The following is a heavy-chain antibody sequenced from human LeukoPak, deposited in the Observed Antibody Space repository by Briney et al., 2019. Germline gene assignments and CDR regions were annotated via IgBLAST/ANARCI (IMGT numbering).Heavy chain of an antibody. CDR2: IYYIGST. D-gene: IGHD2-8*02. CDR1: GGSINSSAYF. CDR3: ARESPLSHNCPGGTCESLWVDP. J-gene: IGHJ5*02. Sequence: PSGTLSLTCTVSGGSINSSAYFWGWVRQPPGTGLEWIGSIYYIGSTFYNPSLKSRVTMSVDTSKNQISLKLSSVTAADTAVYYCARESPLSHNCPGGTCESLWVDPWGQGTLVTVSS. V-gene: IGHV4-39*07.